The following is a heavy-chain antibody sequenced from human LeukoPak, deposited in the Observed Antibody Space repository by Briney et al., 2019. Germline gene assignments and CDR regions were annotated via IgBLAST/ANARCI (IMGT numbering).Heavy chain of an antibody. D-gene: IGHD3-10*01. CDR3: AKGPAMVRGTFDP. V-gene: IGHV3-73*01. Sequence: GGSLRLSCGASGFTFSASPLHWVRQASGKGLQWLGRIRSKIYNYATEYDASVQGRSTLSRDDSQNRAYLQMNNLKTEDTAIYYCAKGPAMVRGTFDPWGQGTLVTVSS. J-gene: IGHJ5*02. CDR1: GFTFSASP. CDR2: IRSKIYNYAT.